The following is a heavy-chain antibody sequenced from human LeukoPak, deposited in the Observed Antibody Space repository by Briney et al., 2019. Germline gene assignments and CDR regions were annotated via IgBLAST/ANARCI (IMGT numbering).Heavy chain of an antibody. J-gene: IGHJ4*02. CDR2: VYHTGTT. V-gene: IGHV4-38-2*02. CDR3: ASAHYEATGLGYYFKF. Sequence: SETLSLTCNVSGYSISSGYYWGWIRQSPGKGLEWIGTVYHTGTTYYSPSLKSRLAISLDTSTDRFSLKLTSVTATDTAVYYCASAHYEATGLGYYFKFWGQGTLVSVSS. CDR1: GYSISSGYY. D-gene: IGHD2-8*02.